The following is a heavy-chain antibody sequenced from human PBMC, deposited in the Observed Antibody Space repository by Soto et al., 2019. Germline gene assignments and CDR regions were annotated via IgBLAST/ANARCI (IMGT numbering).Heavy chain of an antibody. Sequence: SETLSLTCTVSGGSLSGYFWSWIRQPPGKGLEWIAYIYYSGSTDYNPSLKSRVTISVDTSKNQFSLKLSSLTAADTAVYYCARLRRGSGSPEFDYWGQGTLVTVSS. D-gene: IGHD3-10*01. CDR1: GGSLSGYF. V-gene: IGHV4-59*08. J-gene: IGHJ4*02. CDR2: IYYSGST. CDR3: ARLRRGSGSPEFDY.